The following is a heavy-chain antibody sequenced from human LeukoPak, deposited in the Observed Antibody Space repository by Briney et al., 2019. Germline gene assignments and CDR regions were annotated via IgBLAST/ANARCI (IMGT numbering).Heavy chain of an antibody. CDR1: GGSISSGSYY. J-gene: IGHJ3*02. CDR2: IYTTGST. Sequence: PSETLSLTCTVSGGSISSGSYYWNWIRQPAGKGLEWIGRIYTTGSTNYNPSLESRVTISIDKSKNQFSLEVTSVSAADTAVFYCATSSTYDSRGYSRPDSDTFDIWGQGTMVTVSS. CDR3: ATSSTYDSRGYSRPDSDTFDI. V-gene: IGHV4-61*02. D-gene: IGHD3-22*01.